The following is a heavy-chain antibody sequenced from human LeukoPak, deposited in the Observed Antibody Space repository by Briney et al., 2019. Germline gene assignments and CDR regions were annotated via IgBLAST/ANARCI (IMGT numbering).Heavy chain of an antibody. CDR2: INHSGST. CDR3: AMAYYDFWSGYSYEYFQH. J-gene: IGHJ1*01. CDR1: GGSISSYY. Sequence: SETLSLTCTVSGGSISSYYWSWIRQPPGKGLEWIGEINHSGSTNYNPSLKSRVTISVDTSKNQFSLKLSSVTAADTAVYYCAMAYYDFWSGYSYEYFQHWGQGTLVTVSS. V-gene: IGHV4-34*01. D-gene: IGHD3-3*01.